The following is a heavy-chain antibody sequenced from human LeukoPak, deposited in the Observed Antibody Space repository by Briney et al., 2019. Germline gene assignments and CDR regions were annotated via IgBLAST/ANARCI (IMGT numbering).Heavy chain of an antibody. J-gene: IGHJ4*02. D-gene: IGHD1-14*01. V-gene: IGHV3-30*02. Sequence: GGSLRLSCAASGFTFSSYGMHWVGQAPGKGLEWVAFIRYDGSNKYYADSVKGRFTISRDNSKNTLYLQMNSLRAEDTAVYYCATGRLLYFDYWGQGTLVTVSS. CDR2: IRYDGSNK. CDR3: ATGRLLYFDY. CDR1: GFTFSSYG.